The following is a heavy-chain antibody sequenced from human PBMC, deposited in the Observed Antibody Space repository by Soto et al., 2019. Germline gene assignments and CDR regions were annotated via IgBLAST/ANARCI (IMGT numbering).Heavy chain of an antibody. J-gene: IGHJ4*02. CDR3: AKESDYYSNSKGSFDS. V-gene: IGHV3-30*18. D-gene: IGHD2-21*01. CDR2: VSSAGSIT. Sequence: QVQLVESGGGVVQPGRSLRLSCAASGFTFSHHGMHWVRQAPGKGLEWLTVVSSAGSITYDADSVRGRFAISRDNSKNTLYLHMNSLRTEDTAVYYCAKESDYYSNSKGSFDSWGQGILVTVSS. CDR1: GFTFSHHG.